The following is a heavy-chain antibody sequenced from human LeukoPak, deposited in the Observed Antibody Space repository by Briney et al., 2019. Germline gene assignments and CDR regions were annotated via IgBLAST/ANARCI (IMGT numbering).Heavy chain of an antibody. Sequence: GASVKVSCKASGYTFTSYYMHWVRQAPGQGLEWMGIINPSGGSTSYAQKFQGRVTMTRDTSTSTVYMELSSLRSEDTAVYYCARGFYDSSGYYYAFDIRGQGTMVTVSS. D-gene: IGHD3-22*01. CDR1: GYTFTSYY. J-gene: IGHJ3*02. V-gene: IGHV1-46*01. CDR2: INPSGGST. CDR3: ARGFYDSSGYYYAFDI.